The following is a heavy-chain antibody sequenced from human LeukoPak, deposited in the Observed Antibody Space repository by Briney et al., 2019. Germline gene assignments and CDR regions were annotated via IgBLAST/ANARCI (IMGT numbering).Heavy chain of an antibody. D-gene: IGHD6-6*01. CDR1: GYSFTGYW. J-gene: IGHJ4*02. CDR2: IYPGDSDT. V-gene: IGHV5-51*01. Sequence: GESLKISCMGSGYSFTGYWIGWVRQMAGKGLEWMGIIYPGDSDTRYSPSFQGQVTISADKSISTAYLQWSSLKASDTAMYYCARERSSQGYFDFWGQGTLVTVSS. CDR3: ARERSSQGYFDF.